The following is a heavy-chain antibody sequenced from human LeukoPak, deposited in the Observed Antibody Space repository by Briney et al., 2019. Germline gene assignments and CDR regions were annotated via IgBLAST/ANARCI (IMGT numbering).Heavy chain of an antibody. CDR2: IRYDGSNK. CDR1: GFTFSSYG. D-gene: IGHD5-18*01. CDR3: ASPKSGYSYASFDY. V-gene: IGHV3-30*02. J-gene: IGHJ4*02. Sequence: PGGSLRLSCAASGFTFSSYGMHWVRQAPGKGLEWVAFIRYDGSNKYYADSVKGRFTISRDNSKNTLYLQMNSLRAEDTAVYYCASPKSGYSYASFDYWGQGTLVTVSS.